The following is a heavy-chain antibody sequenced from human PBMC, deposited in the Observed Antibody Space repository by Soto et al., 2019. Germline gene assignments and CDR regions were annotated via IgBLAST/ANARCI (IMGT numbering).Heavy chain of an antibody. D-gene: IGHD3-16*01. V-gene: IGHV3-30-3*01. CDR2: MSYDGSNK. Sequence: QVQLVESGGGVVQPGRSLRLSCAASGFTFSSYAMHWVRRAPGKGMEWMAVMSYDGSNKYYADSVKGRFTISRDNSKNTLYLQMNSLRPEDPALYYCARYGGAYWGHGTLVIVSS. J-gene: IGHJ4*01. CDR3: ARYGGAY. CDR1: GFTFSSYA.